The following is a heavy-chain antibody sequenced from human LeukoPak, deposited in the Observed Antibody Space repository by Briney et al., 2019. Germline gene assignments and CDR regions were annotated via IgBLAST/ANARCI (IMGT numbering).Heavy chain of an antibody. CDR3: AKGSSSGRPYYFDN. CDR2: ITGSGDDT. J-gene: IGHJ4*02. Sequence: GGSLRLSCAPSGFTFGNYAMSWVRQAPGKGLEWVSAITGSGDDTYHADSVKGRFTISRDNPKTTLYLQLNTLRAEDTAVYYCAKGSSSGRPYYFDNWGQGTLVTVSS. CDR1: GFTFGNYA. D-gene: IGHD6-19*01. V-gene: IGHV3-23*01.